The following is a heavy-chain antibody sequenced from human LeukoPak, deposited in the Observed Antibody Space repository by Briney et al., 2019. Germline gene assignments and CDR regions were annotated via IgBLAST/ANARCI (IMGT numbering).Heavy chain of an antibody. CDR2: INSDGSNT. D-gene: IGHD7-27*01. CDR1: VFTFSTYW. Sequence: GGSLRLSCAASVFTFSTYWMHWVRQVPGKGLVWVSRINSDGSNTRYADSVKGRFTISRDNAKNTLYLQMNSLRAEDTAIYYCVRDSGDIDYWGQGTLVTVSS. CDR3: VRDSGDIDY. V-gene: IGHV3-74*01. J-gene: IGHJ4*02.